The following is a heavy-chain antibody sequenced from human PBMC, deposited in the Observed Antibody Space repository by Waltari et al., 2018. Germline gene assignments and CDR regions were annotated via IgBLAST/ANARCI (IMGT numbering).Heavy chain of an antibody. D-gene: IGHD3-10*01. J-gene: IGHJ2*01. CDR3: ARHRRFRELFRFNWDFDL. V-gene: IGHV5-51*01. CDR2: IYPGDPDT. CDR1: GYSFTSYW. Sequence: EVQLVQSGAEVKKPGESLTISCKGSGYSFTSYWIGWVRQMPGKGLEWMWIIYPGDPDTRYSPSVQGQVTHSADKSISTAYLQWSSLKASDTAMYYCARHRRFRELFRFNWDFDLWGRGTLVTVSS.